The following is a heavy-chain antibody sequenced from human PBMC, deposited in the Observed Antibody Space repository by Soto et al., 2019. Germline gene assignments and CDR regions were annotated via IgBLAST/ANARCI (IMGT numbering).Heavy chain of an antibody. CDR2: ISYDGSNK. J-gene: IGHJ4*02. V-gene: IGHV3-30-3*01. D-gene: IGHD1-7*01. Sequence: VGSLRLSCASSVFTFSSYAMHCVRHSPGKGLEWVAVISYDGSNKYYADSVKGRFTISRDNSKNTLYLQMNSLRPEDTAVYYCATEDMTADGTTPKIWGLGTLVSVSS. CDR3: ATEDMTADGTTPKI. CDR1: VFTFSSYA.